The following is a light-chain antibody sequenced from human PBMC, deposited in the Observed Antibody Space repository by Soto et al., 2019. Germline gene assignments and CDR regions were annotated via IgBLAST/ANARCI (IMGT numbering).Light chain of an antibody. CDR2: AAS. CDR1: QGIRND. Sequence: AIELTQSPASLSAYVGDRVTITCRASQGIRNDLGWYQQKPGKAPKLLIYAASSLQSGVPSRFSGSGSGTDFTLTISSLQPEDFATYYCLQDYNYPLTFGGGTKVDIK. V-gene: IGKV1-6*01. CDR3: LQDYNYPLT. J-gene: IGKJ4*01.